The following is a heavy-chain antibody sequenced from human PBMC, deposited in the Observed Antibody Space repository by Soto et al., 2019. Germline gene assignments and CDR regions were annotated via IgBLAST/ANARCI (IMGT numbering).Heavy chain of an antibody. V-gene: IGHV3-64D*08. CDR1: GFTFSSYA. CDR2: ISSNGGST. J-gene: IGHJ4*02. D-gene: IGHD1-7*01. Sequence: GGSLRLSCSASGFTFSSYAMHWVRQAPGKGLEYVSAISSNGGSTYYADSVKGRFTISRDNSKNTLYLQMSSLRAEDTAVYYCVKDYPLPRAGTRGHFDYWGQGTLVTVSS. CDR3: VKDYPLPRAGTRGHFDY.